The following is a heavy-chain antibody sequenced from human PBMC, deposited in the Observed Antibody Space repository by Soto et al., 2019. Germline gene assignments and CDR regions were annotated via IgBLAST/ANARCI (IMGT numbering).Heavy chain of an antibody. D-gene: IGHD3-16*02. CDR3: AKAALGELSFIYFDY. J-gene: IGHJ4*02. CDR2: IIPIFGTA. CDR1: GGTFSSYA. Sequence: QVQLVQSGAEVKKPGSSVNVSCKASGGTFSSYAISWVRQAPGQGLEWMGGIIPIFGTANYAQKFQGRVTITADESTSTAYMELSSLSSEDTAVYYCAKAALGELSFIYFDYWGQGTLVTVSS. V-gene: IGHV1-69*01.